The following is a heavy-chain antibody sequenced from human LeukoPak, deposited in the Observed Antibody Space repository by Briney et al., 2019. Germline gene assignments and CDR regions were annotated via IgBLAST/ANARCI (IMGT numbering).Heavy chain of an antibody. CDR3: VNYYDSSDYQQPNHFDY. CDR2: IYYSGST. V-gene: IGHV4-39*01. Sequence: PSETLSLTCTVSGGSISSSSYCWGWIRQPPGKGLDWIGSIYYSGSTYYNPSLKSRFTISVDTSKNQFSLKLSSVTAADTAVYYCVNYYDSSDYQQPNHFDYWGQGTLVTVSS. D-gene: IGHD3-22*01. J-gene: IGHJ4*02. CDR1: GGSISSSSYC.